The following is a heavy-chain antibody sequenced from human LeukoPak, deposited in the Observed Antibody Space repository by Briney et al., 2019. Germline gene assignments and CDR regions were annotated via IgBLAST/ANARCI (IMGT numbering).Heavy chain of an antibody. CDR1: EFTFSSYG. CDR3: AKDRPTVYSSSWLHFLDS. Sequence: PGGSLRLSCAASEFTFSSYGMHWVRQAPGKGLEWVSGISGSGGSTYVADSVKGRFTVSRDNSKNTLYLQMNSLRADDTAVYYCAKDRPTVYSSSWLHFLDSWGQGTLVTVSS. V-gene: IGHV3-23*01. J-gene: IGHJ4*02. D-gene: IGHD6-13*01. CDR2: ISGSGGST.